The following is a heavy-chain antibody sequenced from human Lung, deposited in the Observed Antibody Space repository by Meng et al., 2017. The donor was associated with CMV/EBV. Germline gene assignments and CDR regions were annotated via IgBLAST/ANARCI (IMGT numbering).Heavy chain of an antibody. J-gene: IGHJ4*02. Sequence: SETLSLTCTVSGGSISSYYWSWIRQSPGKGLDWIGFMNYRGSSNYNPSLKSRVTISVDTSKNQFSLKLTSVTAADTAVYYCARDFATGPRGDYFDYWGQGIXVTVYS. CDR1: GGSISSYY. D-gene: IGHD3-16*01. CDR2: MNYRGSS. CDR3: ARDFATGPRGDYFDY. V-gene: IGHV4-59*13.